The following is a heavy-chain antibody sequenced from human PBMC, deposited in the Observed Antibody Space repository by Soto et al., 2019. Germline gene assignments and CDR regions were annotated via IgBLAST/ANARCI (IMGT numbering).Heavy chain of an antibody. Sequence: SETLSLTCSVSGDSVSSGPYHWSWIRQPPGKGLEWIGSSSDSGSTNYNPSLKSRVTISVDTSKNQFSLRLSSVTAADTAVYYCARDRGRHDSSGTPNWLDLWGQGTLVTVSS. CDR2: SSDSGST. V-gene: IGHV4-61*01. D-gene: IGHD3-22*01. CDR3: ARDRGRHDSSGTPNWLDL. CDR1: GDSVSSGPYH. J-gene: IGHJ5*02.